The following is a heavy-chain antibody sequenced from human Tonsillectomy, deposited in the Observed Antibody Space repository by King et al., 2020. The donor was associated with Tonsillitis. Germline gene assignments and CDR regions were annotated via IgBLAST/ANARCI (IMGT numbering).Heavy chain of an antibody. CDR2: INPNSGGT. D-gene: IGHD6-19*01. CDR3: ARVAAVAAKRLGY. CDR1: AYTFSAYY. J-gene: IGHJ4*02. V-gene: IGHV1-2*02. Sequence: VQLVESGAEVKKPGASVKVSCKASAYTFSAYYIHWVRQAPGQGLEWMGWINPNSGGTDYAQKFQGRVTMTRDTSISTAYMELSGLRSNDTAVFYCARVAAVAAKRLGYWGQGTLVTVSS.